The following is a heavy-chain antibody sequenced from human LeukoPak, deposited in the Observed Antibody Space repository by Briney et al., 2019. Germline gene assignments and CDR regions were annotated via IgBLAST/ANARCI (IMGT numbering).Heavy chain of an antibody. CDR2: IYYSGSS. D-gene: IGHD3-10*01. CDR1: GGSISSYY. CDR3: ARFVPGLTDRGVIIKGNWYFDL. Sequence: PSETLSLTCTVSGGSISSYYWSWIRQPPGKGLEWIGYIYYSGSSDYNPSLKSRVTISVDTSKNQFSLKLSSVTAADTAVYYCARFVPGLTDRGVIIKGNWYFDLWGRGTLVTVSS. V-gene: IGHV4-59*08. J-gene: IGHJ2*01.